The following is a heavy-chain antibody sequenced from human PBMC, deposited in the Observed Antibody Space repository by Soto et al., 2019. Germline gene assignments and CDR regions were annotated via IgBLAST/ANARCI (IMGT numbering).Heavy chain of an antibody. J-gene: IGHJ4*02. Sequence: GGSLRLSCAASGFTFRTYGMHWVRQAPGKGLEWVAVISDDGTNKYNIASVEGRFTISRDNSKNTLYLQMNSLRAEDTAVYYCAKQMVRGAGHNYWGQGTLVTVSS. CDR2: ISDDGTNK. CDR1: GFTFRTYG. V-gene: IGHV3-30*18. CDR3: AKQMVRGAGHNY. D-gene: IGHD3-10*01.